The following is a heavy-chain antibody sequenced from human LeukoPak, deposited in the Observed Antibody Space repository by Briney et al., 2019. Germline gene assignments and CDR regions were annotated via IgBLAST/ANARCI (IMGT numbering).Heavy chain of an antibody. CDR2: IKHDGSEE. D-gene: IGHD3-16*02. J-gene: IGHJ4*02. Sequence: PGGSLRLSCVASGLSINGQWMNWVRQAPGQGLEWVANIKHDGSEEHYVDSVKGRFTISRDDGRNSVSLQMNSVRAEDTAVYYCGYTNNFYHWGQGTLVVVSS. V-gene: IGHV3-7*01. CDR3: GYTNNFYH. CDR1: GLSINGQW.